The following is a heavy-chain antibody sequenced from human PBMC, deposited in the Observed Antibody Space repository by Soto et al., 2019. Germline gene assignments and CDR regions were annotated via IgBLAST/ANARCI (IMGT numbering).Heavy chain of an antibody. V-gene: IGHV1-69*13. J-gene: IGHJ6*02. Sequence: SVKVSCKASGGTFSSYAISWVRQAPGQGLEWMGGIIPIFGTANYAQKFQGRVTITADESTSTAYMELSSLRSEDTAVYYCAIDHPPGLSSSSSSYYYYGMDVWGQGTTVTVSS. CDR2: IIPIFGTA. CDR1: GGTFSSYA. CDR3: AIDHPPGLSSSSSSYYYYGMDV. D-gene: IGHD6-6*01.